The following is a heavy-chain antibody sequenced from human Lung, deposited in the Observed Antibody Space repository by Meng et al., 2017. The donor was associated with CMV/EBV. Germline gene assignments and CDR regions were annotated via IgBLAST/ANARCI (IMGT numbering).Heavy chain of an antibody. CDR3: ARRLSSIAAHNWFDP. D-gene: IGHD6-6*01. CDR1: GGSISSSNW. Sequence: SETXSLXCAVSGGSISSSNWWSWVRQPPGKGLEWIGEIYHSGSTNYNPSLKSRVTISVDKSKNQFSLKLRSVTAAETAVYYCARRLSSIAAHNWFDPWRQGTLVTVSS. V-gene: IGHV4-4*02. CDR2: IYHSGST. J-gene: IGHJ5*02.